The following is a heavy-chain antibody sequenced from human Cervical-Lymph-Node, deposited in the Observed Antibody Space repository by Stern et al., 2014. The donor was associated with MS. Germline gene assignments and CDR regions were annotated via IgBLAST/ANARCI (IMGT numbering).Heavy chain of an antibody. CDR1: GYSFTRYW. V-gene: IGHV5-51*01. J-gene: IGHJ4*02. CDR2: IYPGDSDT. D-gene: IGHD5-18*01. Sequence: DQLVQSGAEVKKPGESLKISCKDSGYSFTRYWIGWGRQMPGKGLEWMGIIYPGDSDTRYSASFQGQVTISADKSINTAYLQWSSLRASDSAIYYCARGGVSFDTGLVAFDYWGQGTLVTVSS. CDR3: ARGGVSFDTGLVAFDY.